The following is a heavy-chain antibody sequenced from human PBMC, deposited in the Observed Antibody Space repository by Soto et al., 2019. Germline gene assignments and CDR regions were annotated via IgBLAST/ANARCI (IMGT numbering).Heavy chain of an antibody. J-gene: IGHJ3*02. CDR2: MNPNSGNT. Sequence: ASVKVSCKASGYTFTSYDINWVRQATGQGLEWMGWMNPNSGNTGYAQKFQGRVTMTRNTSISTAYMELSSLRSEDTAVYYCARYGSGSYYKSYAFDIWGQGTMVTVSS. CDR3: ARYGSGSYYKSYAFDI. V-gene: IGHV1-8*01. D-gene: IGHD3-10*01. CDR1: GYTFTSYD.